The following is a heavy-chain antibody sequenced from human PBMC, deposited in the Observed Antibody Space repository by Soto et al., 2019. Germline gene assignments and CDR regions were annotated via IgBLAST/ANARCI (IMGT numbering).Heavy chain of an antibody. J-gene: IGHJ4*02. CDR3: ARQSRTMIVVVKSDY. CDR2: INHSGST. Sequence: SETLSLTCAVYGGSFSGYYWSWIRQPPGKGLEWIGEINHSGSTNYNPSLKSRVTISVDTSKNQFSLKLSSVTAADTAVYYCARQSRTMIVVVKSDYWGKGTLGTGSS. D-gene: IGHD3-22*01. V-gene: IGHV4-34*01. CDR1: GGSFSGYY.